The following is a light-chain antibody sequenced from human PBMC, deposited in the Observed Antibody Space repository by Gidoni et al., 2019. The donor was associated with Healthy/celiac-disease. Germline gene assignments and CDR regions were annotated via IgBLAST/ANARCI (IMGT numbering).Light chain of an antibody. V-gene: IGKV3-15*01. CDR1: QSVSSN. CDR3: QQYNNWPDT. J-gene: IGKJ2*01. Sequence: ELVMTQSPAPLSVSPGERATLSCRASQSVSSNLAWYQQKPGQAPRLLIYGASTRATGIPARVSGSGSGTEFTLTISSLQSEEFAVYYCQQYNNWPDTFGQXTKLEIK. CDR2: GAS.